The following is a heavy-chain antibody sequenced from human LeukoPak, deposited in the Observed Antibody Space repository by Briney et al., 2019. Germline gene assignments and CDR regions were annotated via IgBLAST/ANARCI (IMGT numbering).Heavy chain of an antibody. Sequence: PSEALSLTCTVSGGSISSSSYYWGWIRQPPGRGLGWLGSIYYSGSTYYNPSLKSRVTISVDTSKNQFSLKLSSVTAADTAVYYCARHEYYYDSSGLSGFDYWGQGTLVTVSS. CDR1: GGSISSSSYY. D-gene: IGHD3-22*01. CDR3: ARHEYYYDSSGLSGFDY. CDR2: IYYSGST. J-gene: IGHJ4*02. V-gene: IGHV4-39*01.